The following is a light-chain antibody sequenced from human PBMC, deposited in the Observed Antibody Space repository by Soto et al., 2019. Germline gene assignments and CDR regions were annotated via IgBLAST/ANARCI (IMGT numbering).Light chain of an antibody. CDR2: GAS. Sequence: EIVLTQSKGTLSLSPGERATLSCRASRNVSNNYLAWYQRKPGQAPRLLIYGASSRATDIPTRFSGSGSGTDFTLTIIVLEPEDFAVYYCQQYGSSPPTFGQGTKVEIK. CDR1: RNVSNNY. CDR3: QQYGSSPPT. V-gene: IGKV3-20*01. J-gene: IGKJ1*01.